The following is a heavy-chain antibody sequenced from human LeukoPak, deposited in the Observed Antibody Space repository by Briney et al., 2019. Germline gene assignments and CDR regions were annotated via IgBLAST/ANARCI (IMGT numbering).Heavy chain of an antibody. D-gene: IGHD4-17*01. CDR3: TTLSLTYGDSTFDY. V-gene: IGHV3-15*01. CDR2: FKSKTDGGTT. J-gene: IGHJ4*02. CDR1: GFTFSNIW. Sequence: GGSLRLPCAASGFTFSNIWMSWVRQAPGKGLEWVGTFKSKTDGGTTDYSAPVKGRFTISRDDSKNTLYLQMNSLKSEDTAMYYCTTLSLTYGDSTFDYWGQGTLVTVSS.